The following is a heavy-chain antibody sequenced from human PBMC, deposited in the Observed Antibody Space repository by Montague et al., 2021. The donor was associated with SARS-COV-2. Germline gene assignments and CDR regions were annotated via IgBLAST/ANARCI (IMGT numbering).Heavy chain of an antibody. Sequence: SETLSLTCTVSGGSISSHYWSWIRQPPGKGLEWIGYIYYSGSTNYNPSLKSRVTISVDTSKNQFSLKLSSVTAADTAVYYCAGTYYDFWSGFIHYYYMDVWGKGTTVTVSS. CDR1: GGSISSHY. J-gene: IGHJ6*03. CDR3: AGTYYDFWSGFIHYYYMDV. CDR2: IYYSGST. V-gene: IGHV4-59*11. D-gene: IGHD3-3*01.